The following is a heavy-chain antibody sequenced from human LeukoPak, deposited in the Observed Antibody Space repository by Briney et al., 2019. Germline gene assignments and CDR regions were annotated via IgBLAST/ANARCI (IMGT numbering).Heavy chain of an antibody. Sequence: SETLSLTCAVYGGSFSGYYWSWIRQPPGKGLEWIGEINHSGSTNYNPSLKSRVTISVDTSKNQFSLKLSSVTAADTAVYYCARAGVSDRTHLIVVVAATLPEAFDIWGQGTMVTVSS. CDR1: GGSFSGYY. CDR2: INHSGST. CDR3: ARAGVSDRTHLIVVVAATLPEAFDI. V-gene: IGHV4-34*01. D-gene: IGHD2-15*01. J-gene: IGHJ3*02.